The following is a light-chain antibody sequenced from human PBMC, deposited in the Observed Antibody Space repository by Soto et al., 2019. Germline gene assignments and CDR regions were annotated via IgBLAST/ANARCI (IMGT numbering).Light chain of an antibody. CDR2: AAS. Sequence: DIPMTQSPSAMSASVGDRVIITCRASQGISNNLAWFQQKPGEVPKRLIYAASSLQSGVPSRFSGSGSGTEFTLTIGSLQPEDFATYYCLQHNSYPFTFGPGTKVDIK. V-gene: IGKV1-17*03. CDR1: QGISNN. CDR3: LQHNSYPFT. J-gene: IGKJ3*01.